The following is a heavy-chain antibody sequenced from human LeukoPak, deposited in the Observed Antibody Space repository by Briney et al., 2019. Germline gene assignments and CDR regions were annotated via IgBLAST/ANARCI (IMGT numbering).Heavy chain of an antibody. CDR3: AGGAGWISGM. CDR2: IKQDGSEK. D-gene: IGHD2-2*03. Sequence: GGSLRLSCAASGFTFSRYWMNWVRQAPGKGLEWLANIKQDGSEKYYVDSVKGRFTISRDNTQNLVYLQLNSLSSDDTAVYYCAGGAGWISGMWGQGTLVIVSS. V-gene: IGHV3-7*01. J-gene: IGHJ3*02. CDR1: GFTFSRYW.